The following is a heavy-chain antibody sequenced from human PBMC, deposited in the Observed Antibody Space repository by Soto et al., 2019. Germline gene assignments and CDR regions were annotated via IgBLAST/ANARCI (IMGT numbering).Heavy chain of an antibody. Sequence: EVQLVESGGGLVQPGGSLRLSCAASGFTFSSYWMHWVRQAPGKGLVWVSRINSDGSSTSYADSVKGRFTISRDNAKNTRYLQMNSLRAEDTAVYYCAREGYVSSWYYYYYGMDVWGQGTTVTVSS. CDR1: GFTFSSYW. J-gene: IGHJ6*02. CDR2: INSDGSST. CDR3: AREGYVSSWYYYYYGMDV. D-gene: IGHD6-13*01. V-gene: IGHV3-74*01.